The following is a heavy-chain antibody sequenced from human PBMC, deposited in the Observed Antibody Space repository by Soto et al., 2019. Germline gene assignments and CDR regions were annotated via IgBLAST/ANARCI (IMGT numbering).Heavy chain of an antibody. V-gene: IGHV3-11*01. CDR2: ISDDGYTI. CDR3: AKPLSPFSSNDIDY. J-gene: IGHJ4*01. CDR1: GFTFSDFY. D-gene: IGHD6-19*01. Sequence: GGSLRLSCATSGFTFSDFYMSWVRKAPGKGPEWVSYISDDGYTIYYADSVKGRFTISRDNAKNSLDLQMTNLRAEDTAVYYCAKPLSPFSSNDIDYWGQGTMVTVSS.